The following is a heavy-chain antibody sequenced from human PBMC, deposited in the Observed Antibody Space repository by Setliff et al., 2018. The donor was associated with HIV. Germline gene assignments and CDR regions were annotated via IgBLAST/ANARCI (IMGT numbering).Heavy chain of an antibody. J-gene: IGHJ4*02. CDR3: ARGATTNFDY. Sequence: SETLSLTCAVYGGSFSGYYWSWIRQPPGKGLEWIGEINHSGSTNYNPSLKSRVTISVDTSKNQFSLKLRSATAADTAVYYCARGATTNFDYWGQGTLVTVSS. CDR1: GGSFSGYY. D-gene: IGHD1-1*01. CDR2: INHSGST. V-gene: IGHV4-34*01.